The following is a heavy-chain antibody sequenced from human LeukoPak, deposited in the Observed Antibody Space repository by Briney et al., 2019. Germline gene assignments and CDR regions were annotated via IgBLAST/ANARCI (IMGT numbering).Heavy chain of an antibody. V-gene: IGHV3-33*01. CDR1: GFTFSSYG. J-gene: IGHJ4*02. CDR3: ARDSFGEYYDSSGDLDY. D-gene: IGHD3-22*01. CDR2: IWYDGSNK. Sequence: PGGSLRLSCAASGFTFSSYGMHWVRQAPGKGLEWVAVIWYDGSNKYYADSVKGRFTISRDNSKNTLYLQMNSLRAEDTAVYYCARDSFGEYYDSSGDLDYWGQGTLVTVSS.